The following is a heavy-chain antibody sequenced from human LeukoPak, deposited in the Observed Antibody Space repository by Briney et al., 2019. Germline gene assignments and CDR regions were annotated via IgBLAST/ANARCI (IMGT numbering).Heavy chain of an antibody. J-gene: IGHJ3*02. CDR3: AGPSGSGYYYGPVDAFDI. Sequence: PSETLSLTCTVSGGSISSSSYYWGWIRQPPGKGLEWMGSIYYSGSTYYNPSLKSRVTISVDTSKNQFSLKLSSVTAADTAVYYCAGPSGSGYYYGPVDAFDIWGQGTMVTVSS. CDR1: GGSISSSSYY. CDR2: IYYSGST. D-gene: IGHD3-22*01. V-gene: IGHV4-39*01.